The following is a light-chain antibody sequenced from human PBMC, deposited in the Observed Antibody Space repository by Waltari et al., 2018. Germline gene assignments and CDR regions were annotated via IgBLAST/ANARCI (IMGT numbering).Light chain of an antibody. J-gene: IGLJ2*01. CDR1: SFRSDY. CDR3: NSRDSSGNHLVV. CDR2: GKN. Sequence: SSELTQDPAVSVALGQTVRITCQGDSFRSDYESWYQQKPGQAPVLVIYGKNNRPSGIPDRFSGSSSGNTASLTITGAQAEDEADYYCNSRDSSGNHLVVFGGGTKLTVL. V-gene: IGLV3-19*01.